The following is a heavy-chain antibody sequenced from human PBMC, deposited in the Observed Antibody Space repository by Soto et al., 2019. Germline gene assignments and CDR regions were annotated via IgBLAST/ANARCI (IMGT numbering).Heavy chain of an antibody. Sequence: SVRVSCNASGGTFSSYAISWVRQAPGQGLEWMGGIIPIFGTANYAQKFQGRVTITADESTSTAYMELSSLRSEDTAVYYCASPFYYYDSSGYQQYDAFDIWGQGTMVTVSS. J-gene: IGHJ3*02. V-gene: IGHV1-69*13. D-gene: IGHD3-22*01. CDR3: ASPFYYYDSSGYQQYDAFDI. CDR1: GGTFSSYA. CDR2: IIPIFGTA.